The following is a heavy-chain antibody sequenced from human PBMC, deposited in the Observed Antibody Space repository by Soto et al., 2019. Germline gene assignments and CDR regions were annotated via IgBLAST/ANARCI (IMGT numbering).Heavy chain of an antibody. Sequence: PGGSRRRSWAASGFTFSSYAMSWVRQAPGKGLEWVSAISGSGGSTYYADSVKGRFTISRDNSKNTLYLQMNSLRAEDTAVYYCAKNTRGSYDSSPLHDYWGQGTLITVSS. V-gene: IGHV3-23*01. CDR1: GFTFSSYA. J-gene: IGHJ4*02. CDR3: AKNTRGSYDSSPLHDY. CDR2: ISGSGGST. D-gene: IGHD3-22*01.